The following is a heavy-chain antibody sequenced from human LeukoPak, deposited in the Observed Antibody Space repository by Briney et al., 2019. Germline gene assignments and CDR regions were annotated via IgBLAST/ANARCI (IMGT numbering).Heavy chain of an antibody. J-gene: IGHJ6*03. V-gene: IGHV4-39*01. Sequence: SETLSLTCTVSGDSISTSDYHWGWMRQPPGKGPEWIGTLYHSGSTHYNPSLESRITISVDTSKNQFSLKLSSVTAADTAVYYCATTHVYYYGSGSYQRRNYYYTDVWGKGTTVTISS. CDR1: GDSISTSDYH. CDR3: ATTHVYYYGSGSYQRRNYYYTDV. CDR2: LYHSGST. D-gene: IGHD3-10*01.